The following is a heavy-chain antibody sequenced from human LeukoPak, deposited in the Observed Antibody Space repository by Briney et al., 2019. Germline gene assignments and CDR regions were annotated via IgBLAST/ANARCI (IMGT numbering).Heavy chain of an antibody. Sequence: ASVTVSCKASGYTFTGYYMHWVRQVPGQGLEWMGWISAYNGNTNYVQKFQGRLTMTTDRSTTTAYMELRSLRSDDTALYYCARGAKSSSPDYWGQGTAVTVSS. V-gene: IGHV1-18*04. CDR2: ISAYNGNT. CDR3: ARGAKSSSPDY. D-gene: IGHD2-15*01. J-gene: IGHJ4*02. CDR1: GYTFTGYY.